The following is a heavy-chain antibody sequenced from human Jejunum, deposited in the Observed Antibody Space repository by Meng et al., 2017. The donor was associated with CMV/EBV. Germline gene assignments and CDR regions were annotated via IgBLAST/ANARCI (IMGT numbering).Heavy chain of an antibody. J-gene: IGHJ4*02. V-gene: IGHV3-73*01. CDR1: TFSGSS. D-gene: IGHD4-11*01. CDR2: IRGKAHSYAT. CDR3: TRADSSNYGSLFDY. Sequence: TFSGSSVHWVLQASGKGLDWVGRIRGKAHSYATAYAASVKGRFTISRDDSKNTAYLQMNSLKTEDTAVYYCTRADSSNYGSLFDYWGQGTLVTVSS.